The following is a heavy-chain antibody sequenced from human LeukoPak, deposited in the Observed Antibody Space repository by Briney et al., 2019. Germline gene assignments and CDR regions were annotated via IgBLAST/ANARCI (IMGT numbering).Heavy chain of an antibody. J-gene: IGHJ4*02. D-gene: IGHD4-17*01. V-gene: IGHV3-33*06. Sequence: GRSLRLSCAASGFTFSSYGMPWVRQAPGKGLEWVAVIWYDGSNKYYADSVKGRFTISRDNSKNTLYLQMNSLRAEDTAVYYCAKSSDYGDYVGTFDYWGQGTLVTVSS. CDR1: GFTFSSYG. CDR3: AKSSDYGDYVGTFDY. CDR2: IWYDGSNK.